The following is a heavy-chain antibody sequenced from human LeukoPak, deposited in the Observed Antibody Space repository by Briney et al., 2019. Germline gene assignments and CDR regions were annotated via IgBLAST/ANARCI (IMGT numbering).Heavy chain of an antibody. D-gene: IGHD3-9*01. CDR1: GFTFSGYA. V-gene: IGHV3-23*01. J-gene: IGHJ4*02. CDR3: AKWGTTIFWFPGFDY. Sequence: GGSLRLSCAASGFTFSGYAMSWVRQAPGKGLEWVSAISGSGGSTYYADSVKGRFTISRDNSKNTLYLQMNSLRAEDTAVYYCAKWGTTIFWFPGFDYWGQGTLVTVSS. CDR2: ISGSGGST.